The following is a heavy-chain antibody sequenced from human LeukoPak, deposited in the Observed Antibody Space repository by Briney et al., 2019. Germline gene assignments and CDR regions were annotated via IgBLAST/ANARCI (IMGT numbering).Heavy chain of an antibody. D-gene: IGHD3-22*01. V-gene: IGHV3-64D*06. J-gene: IGHJ4*02. CDR2: ISSNGGST. CDR1: GFTFSSYA. Sequence: PGGSLRLSCAASGFTFSSYAMHWVRQAPGKGLEYVSAISSNGGSTYYADSVKGRFTISRDNSKNTLYLLMSSLRAEDTAVYYCVEDSYYDSSGPVGHFDYWGQGTLVTVSS. CDR3: VEDSYYDSSGPVGHFDY.